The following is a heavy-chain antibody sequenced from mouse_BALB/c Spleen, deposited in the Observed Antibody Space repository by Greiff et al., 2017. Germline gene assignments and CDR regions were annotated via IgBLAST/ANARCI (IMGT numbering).Heavy chain of an antibody. D-gene: IGHD1-1*01. CDR3: TRRGYYGSSYEDYAMYY. CDR2: INPSNGGT. Sequence: QVQLQQPGAELVKPGASVKLSCKASGYTFTSYYMYWVKQRPGQGLEWIGGINPSNGGTNFNEKFKSKATLTVDKSSSTAYMQLSSLTSEDSAVYYCTRRGYYGSSYEDYAMYYWGQGTSVTVSS. J-gene: IGHJ4*01. V-gene: IGHV1S81*02. CDR1: GYTFTSYY.